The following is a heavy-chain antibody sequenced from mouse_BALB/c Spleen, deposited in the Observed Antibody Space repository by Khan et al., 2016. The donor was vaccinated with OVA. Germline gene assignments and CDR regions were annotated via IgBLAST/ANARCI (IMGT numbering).Heavy chain of an antibody. CDR1: GYSFTGYF. V-gene: IGHV1-20*02. J-gene: IGHJ2*01. CDR3: ARKNGSDFDY. CDR2: INPHIGET. D-gene: IGHD1-1*01. Sequence: IQLVQSGPELVKPGASVKISCKASGYSFTGYFMNWVMQSHGKSLEWIGRINPHIGETFYNQKFKGMATLTVDESSSTVYMELRSLASEDSAVYYCARKNGSDFDYWGQGTTLTVSS.